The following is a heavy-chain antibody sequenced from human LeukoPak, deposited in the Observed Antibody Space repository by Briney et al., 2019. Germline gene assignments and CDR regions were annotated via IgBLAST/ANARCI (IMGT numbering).Heavy chain of an antibody. J-gene: IGHJ6*02. CDR3: ATGAYCGGDCWYYYGMDV. CDR1: GFTFSSYA. Sequence: GGSLRLSCAASGFTFSSYAMSWVRQAPGKGLEWVSAISGSGGSTYYADSVKGRFTISSDNSKNTLYLQMNSLRAEDTAVYYCATGAYCGGDCWYYYGMDVWGQGTTVTVSS. V-gene: IGHV3-23*01. CDR2: ISGSGGST. D-gene: IGHD2-21*02.